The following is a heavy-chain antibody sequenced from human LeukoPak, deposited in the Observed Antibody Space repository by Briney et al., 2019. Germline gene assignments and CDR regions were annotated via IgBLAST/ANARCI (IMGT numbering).Heavy chain of an antibody. Sequence: PGGSLRLSCAASGFTFSSYAMHWVRQAPGKGLEWVAVISYDGSNKYYADSVKGRFTISRDNSKNTLYLQMNSLRAEDTVVYYCARDSYYDGTSYYFDYWGQGTLVTVSS. CDR3: ARDSYYDGTSYYFDY. V-gene: IGHV3-30*04. CDR1: GFTFSSYA. CDR2: ISYDGSNK. J-gene: IGHJ4*02. D-gene: IGHD1-26*01.